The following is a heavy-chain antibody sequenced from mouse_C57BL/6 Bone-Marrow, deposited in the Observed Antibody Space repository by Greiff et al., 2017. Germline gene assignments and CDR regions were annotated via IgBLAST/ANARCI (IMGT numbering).Heavy chain of an antibody. CDR1: GYTFTSYT. CDR2: INPSSGYT. CDR3: ARNPHYYGSPYYFDY. J-gene: IGHJ2*01. V-gene: IGHV1-4*01. Sequence: VQGVESGAELARPGASVKMSCKASGYTFTSYTMHWVKQRPGQGLEWIGYINPSSGYTKYNQKFKDKATLTADKSSRTAYMQLSSLTSEDSAVYYCARNPHYYGSPYYFDYWGQGTTLTVSS. D-gene: IGHD1-1*01.